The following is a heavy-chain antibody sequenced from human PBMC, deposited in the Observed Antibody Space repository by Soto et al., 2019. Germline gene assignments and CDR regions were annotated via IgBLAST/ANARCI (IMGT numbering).Heavy chain of an antibody. D-gene: IGHD3-3*01. CDR1: GYSFTSYW. J-gene: IGHJ6*02. V-gene: IGHV5-51*01. CDR3: ARFPGLRFLYYYGMDV. CDR2: IYPGDSDT. Sequence: GESLKISCKGSGYSFTSYWTGWVRQMPGKGLEWMGIIYPGDSDTRYSPSFQGQVTISADKSISTAYLQWSSLKASDTAMYYCARFPGLRFLYYYGMDVWGQGTTVTVS.